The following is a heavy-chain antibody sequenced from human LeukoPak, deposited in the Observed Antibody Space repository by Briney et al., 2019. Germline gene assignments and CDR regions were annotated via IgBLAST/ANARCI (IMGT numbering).Heavy chain of an antibody. Sequence: PSETLSLTCAVSGYSISSGYYWGWIRQPPGKGLEWIGSIYHSGSTYYNPSLKSRVTISVDTSKNQFSLKLSSVTAADTAVYYCARDFRIAAAGTNYFDYWGQGTLVTASS. CDR2: IYHSGST. CDR3: ARDFRIAAAGTNYFDY. V-gene: IGHV4-38-2*02. CDR1: GYSISSGYY. D-gene: IGHD6-13*01. J-gene: IGHJ4*02.